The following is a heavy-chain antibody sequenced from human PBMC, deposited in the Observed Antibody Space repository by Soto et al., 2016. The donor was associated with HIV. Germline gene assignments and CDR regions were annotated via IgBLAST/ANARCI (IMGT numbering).Heavy chain of an antibody. Sequence: EVQLVESGGGLVQPGGSLRLSCAASGFMFRSYWMHWVRQAPGKGLVWVARINSDGTTTNYADSEKGRFTISRDNAENFLYLQMNSLRAEDTALYYCARDRGYYYGSGSSKAVYYYGMDVWGQGTTVTVSS. CDR1: GFMFRSYW. D-gene: IGHD3-10*01. CDR2: INSDGTTT. J-gene: IGHJ6*02. CDR3: ARDRGYYYGSGSSKAVYYYGMDV. V-gene: IGHV3-74*01.